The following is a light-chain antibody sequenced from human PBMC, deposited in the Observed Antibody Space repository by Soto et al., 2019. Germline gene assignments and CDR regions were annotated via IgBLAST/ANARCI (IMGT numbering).Light chain of an antibody. CDR2: DAS. V-gene: IGKV3-11*01. CDR3: QQRSQWPPAT. Sequence: EIVLTQSPATLSLSPGERATLSCRASQSVNSYLAWYQQKPRQAPRLLIYDASNRATGIPARFSGSGSGTDFTLTISSLEPEDFAVYYCQQRSQWPPATFGQGTKLEIK. J-gene: IGKJ2*01. CDR1: QSVNSY.